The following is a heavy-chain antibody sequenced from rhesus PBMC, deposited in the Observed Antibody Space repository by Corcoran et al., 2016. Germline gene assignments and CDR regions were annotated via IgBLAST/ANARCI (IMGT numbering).Heavy chain of an antibody. CDR2: SSVGGGST. CDR1: GFTFSDYY. CDR3: AKGWRTGYYTSSLDV. Sequence: EVQLVESGGGLAKPGGSLRLPCAASGFTFSDYYMHCVRQVSGRGLGWVKRSSVGGGSTYVADSVKGRCTISRENAKNTLYLQMDGLRAEDTAVYYCAKGWRTGYYTSSLDVWGRGVLVTVPS. J-gene: IGHJ5-2*02. V-gene: IGHV3-59*01. D-gene: IGHD3-3*01.